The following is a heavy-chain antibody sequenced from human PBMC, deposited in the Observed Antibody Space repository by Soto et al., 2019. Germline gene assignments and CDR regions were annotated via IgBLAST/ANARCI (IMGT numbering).Heavy chain of an antibody. CDR3: AKDASSGITFFDS. CDR1: GFTFSSYA. CDR2: VSGSAGST. Sequence: EVQLLESGGGLVQPGGSLRLSCAASGFTFSSYAMSWVRQAPGKGLEWDSVVSGSAGSTYYADSVKGRFTISRDNSKNTRYLQMNSLRAEDTAVYYCAKDASSGITFFDSWGRGPVVTVSS. V-gene: IGHV3-23*01. D-gene: IGHD3-16*01. J-gene: IGHJ2*01.